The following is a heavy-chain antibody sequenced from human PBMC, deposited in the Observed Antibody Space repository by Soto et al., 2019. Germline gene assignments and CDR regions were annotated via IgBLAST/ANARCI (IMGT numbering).Heavy chain of an antibody. D-gene: IGHD1-26*01. CDR2: INWNSGSI. CDR3: VKDESVNWYSGHFRH. CDR1: GFTFDDYA. Sequence: GGSLRLSCAASGFTFDDYAMHWVRQVPGKGLEWVSGINWNSGSIGYGDSVKGRFAISRDNAKNSLHLQMNSLSAEDTAFYYCVKDESVNWYSGHFRHWGQGTLVTVSS. J-gene: IGHJ1*01. V-gene: IGHV3-9*01.